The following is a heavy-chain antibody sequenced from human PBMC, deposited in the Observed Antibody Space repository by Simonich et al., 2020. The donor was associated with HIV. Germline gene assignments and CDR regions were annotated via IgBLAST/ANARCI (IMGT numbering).Heavy chain of an antibody. CDR1: GGSFSGYY. CDR2: INHSGST. V-gene: IGHV4-34*01. D-gene: IGHD2-15*01. Sequence: QVHLQQWGAGLLKPSETLSLTCAVYGGSFSGYYWSWIRQPPGKGLEWIGEINHSGSTTSYPSHKSRVTISVDTSKNQFSLKLSSVTAADTAVYYCARGGYCSGGSCYPLFSRYGMDVWGQGTTVTVSS. CDR3: ARGGYCSGGSCYPLFSRYGMDV. J-gene: IGHJ6*02.